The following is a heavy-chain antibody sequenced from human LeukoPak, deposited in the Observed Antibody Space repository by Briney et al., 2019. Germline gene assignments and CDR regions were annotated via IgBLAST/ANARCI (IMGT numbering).Heavy chain of an antibody. CDR2: ISGSGGST. V-gene: IGHV3-23*01. D-gene: IGHD6-13*01. CDR3: AKLQREAPAGDYGMDV. CDR1: GFTFSSYA. J-gene: IGHJ6*02. Sequence: PGGSLRLSCAASGFTFSSYAVSWVRQAPGKGLEWVSAISGSGGSTYYADSVKGRFTISRDNSKNTLYLQMNSLRAEDTAVYYCAKLQREAPAGDYGMDVWGQGTTVTVSS.